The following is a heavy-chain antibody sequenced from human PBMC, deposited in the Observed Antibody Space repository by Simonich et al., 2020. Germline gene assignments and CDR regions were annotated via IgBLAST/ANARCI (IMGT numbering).Heavy chain of an antibody. D-gene: IGHD3-22*01. Sequence: GGGLVQPGGSLRLSCAASGFTFSSYAMSWVRQAPGKGLEWVSAISGSGGSTYYADSVKGRFTISRDNSKNTLYLQMNSLRAEDTAVYYCAKDLGERITMIVVVIDAFDIWGQGTMVTGSS. J-gene: IGHJ3*02. CDR2: ISGSGGST. CDR1: GFTFSSYA. V-gene: IGHV3-23*01. CDR3: AKDLGERITMIVVVIDAFDI.